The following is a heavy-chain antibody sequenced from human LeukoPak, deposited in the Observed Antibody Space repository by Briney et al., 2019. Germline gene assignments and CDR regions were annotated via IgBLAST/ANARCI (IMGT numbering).Heavy chain of an antibody. CDR1: GYSFTAFY. J-gene: IGHJ4*02. CDR2: IHPRSGET. Sequence: ASVKVSCKASGYSFTAFYIHWVRQAPGQGLEWMGWIHPRSGETNYAYKFRGRVTMTRDTSISTTYMDLGSLGSDDTAVYYCARDGEYGTGSYYKGCFDYWGQGTLVTVSS. D-gene: IGHD3-10*01. CDR3: ARDGEYGTGSYYKGCFDY. V-gene: IGHV1-2*02.